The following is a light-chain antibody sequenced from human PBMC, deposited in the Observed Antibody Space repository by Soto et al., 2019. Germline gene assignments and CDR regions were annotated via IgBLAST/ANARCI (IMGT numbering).Light chain of an antibody. Sequence: IMMTQSPGTLSLTQGERATLSCRASQSVSSSYLAWYQQKPGQAPRLLIYGASSRATGIPDRFSGSGSGTDFTLTISRLEPEDFAVYYCQQYGSSFLITFGQRTRLEIK. CDR1: QSVSSSY. CDR3: QQYGSSFLIT. V-gene: IGKV3-20*01. J-gene: IGKJ5*01. CDR2: GAS.